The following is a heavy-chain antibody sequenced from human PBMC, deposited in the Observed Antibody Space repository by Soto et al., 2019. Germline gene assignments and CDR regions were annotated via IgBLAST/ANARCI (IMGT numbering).Heavy chain of an antibody. CDR3: ARESFWSGYSHTPYGMDV. CDR2: IYYSGST. J-gene: IGHJ6*02. V-gene: IGHV4-59*01. CDR1: GGSISSYY. Sequence: SETLSLTCTVSGGSISSYYWSWIRQPPGKGLEWIGYIYYSGSTNYNPSLKSRVTISVDTSKNQFSLKLSSVTAADTAVYYCARESFWSGYSHTPYGMDVWGQGTTVTVSS. D-gene: IGHD3-3*01.